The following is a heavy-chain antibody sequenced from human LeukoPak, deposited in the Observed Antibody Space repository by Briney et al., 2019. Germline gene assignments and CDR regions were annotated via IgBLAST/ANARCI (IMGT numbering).Heavy chain of an antibody. V-gene: IGHV3-64D*09. J-gene: IGHJ4*02. CDR3: AFRGLGY. CDR1: GFTFRTYA. D-gene: IGHD3-10*01. CDR2: ISSNGGRT. Sequence: PGGSLRLSCSASGFTFRTYAMHWVRQAPGKGLECVSTISSNGGRTYYADSVKGRFTISRDNSKNTLYLQMSSLRADDTSVYYCAFRGLGYWGQGTLVTVSS.